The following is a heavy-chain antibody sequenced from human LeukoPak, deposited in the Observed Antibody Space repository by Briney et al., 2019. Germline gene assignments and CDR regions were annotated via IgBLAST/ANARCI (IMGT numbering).Heavy chain of an antibody. V-gene: IGHV4-34*01. CDR2: INHSGST. Sequence: SETLSLTCAVYGGSFSGYYWNWIRQSPGKGLEWIGEINHSGSTNYNPSLKSRVTMSVDTSKNQFSLKLSSVTAADTAVYYCARVSSSWYQDWYFDLWGRGTLVTVSS. D-gene: IGHD6-13*01. CDR1: GGSFSGYY. J-gene: IGHJ2*01. CDR3: ARVSSSWYQDWYFDL.